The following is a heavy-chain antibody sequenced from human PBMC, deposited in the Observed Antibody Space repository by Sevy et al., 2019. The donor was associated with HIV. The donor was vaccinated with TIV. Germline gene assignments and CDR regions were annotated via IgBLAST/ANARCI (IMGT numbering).Heavy chain of an antibody. Sequence: SETLSLTCAVYGGSFSGYYWSWIRQPPGNGLEWIGEINHSGSTNYNPSLKSRVTISVDTSKNQFSLKLSSVTAADTAVYYCARGMYYYDSSGYRFDPWGQGTLVTVSS. CDR2: INHSGST. D-gene: IGHD3-22*01. J-gene: IGHJ5*02. CDR1: GGSFSGYY. V-gene: IGHV4-34*01. CDR3: ARGMYYYDSSGYRFDP.